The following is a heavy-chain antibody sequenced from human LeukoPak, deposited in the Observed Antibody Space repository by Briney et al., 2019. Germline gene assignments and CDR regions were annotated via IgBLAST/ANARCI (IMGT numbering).Heavy chain of an antibody. J-gene: IGHJ5*02. D-gene: IGHD4-17*01. CDR2: VSFGSSYI. CDR3: ARASTEYAVTDGFDT. V-gene: IGHV3-21*06. CDR1: GFTFKDYT. Sequence: PGGSLRLSCAASGFTFKDYTMNWVRQSPGKGLQWVSYVSFGSSYIAYADSLKGRFTTSRDDAKSSVYLEMTSLRSDDTAVYYGARASTEYAVTDGFDTWGPGTLVTVSS.